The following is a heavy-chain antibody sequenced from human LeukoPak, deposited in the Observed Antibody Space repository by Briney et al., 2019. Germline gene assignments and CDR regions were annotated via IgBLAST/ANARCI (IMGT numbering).Heavy chain of an antibody. CDR1: GFTFSSYS. J-gene: IGHJ4*02. CDR2: VSSSSSYI. Sequence: GGSLRLSCAASGFTFSSYSMNWVRQAPGKGLEWVSSVSSSSSYIYYADSVKGRFTISRDNAKNSLYLQMNSLRAEDTAVYYCARDRPGITIFGVVTAPIDYWGQGTLVTVSS. V-gene: IGHV3-21*01. D-gene: IGHD3-3*01. CDR3: ARDRPGITIFGVVTAPIDY.